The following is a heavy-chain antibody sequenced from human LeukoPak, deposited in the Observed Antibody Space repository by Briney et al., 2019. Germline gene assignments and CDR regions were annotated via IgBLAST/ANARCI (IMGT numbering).Heavy chain of an antibody. CDR3: ARVAELDY. Sequence: GGSLRLSCAVSGFTLDDYAMHWVRQVPGKGLEWVSGINWNSDSIGYADSVKGRFTTSRDNAKNSLYLQMNSLRAEDTAVYYCARVAELDYWGQGTLVTVSS. V-gene: IGHV3-9*01. CDR2: INWNSDSI. D-gene: IGHD2/OR15-2a*01. J-gene: IGHJ4*02. CDR1: GFTLDDYA.